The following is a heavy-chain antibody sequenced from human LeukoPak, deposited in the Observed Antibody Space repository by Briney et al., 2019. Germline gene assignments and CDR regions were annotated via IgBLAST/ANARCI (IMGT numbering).Heavy chain of an antibody. CDR2: ISTVNGDT. CDR1: GYTFTRYG. D-gene: IGHD2-15*01. J-gene: IGHJ5*02. CDR3: ARARGGGYCSGGSCSEIYDP. Sequence: ASVKVSCKASGYTFTRYGITWVRQAPGRGLEWMGWISTVNGDTNYAQNLQGRVTMTTDTSTSTAYMELRSLRSDDTAVYYCARARGGGYCSGGSCSEIYDPWGQGTLVTVSS. V-gene: IGHV1-18*04.